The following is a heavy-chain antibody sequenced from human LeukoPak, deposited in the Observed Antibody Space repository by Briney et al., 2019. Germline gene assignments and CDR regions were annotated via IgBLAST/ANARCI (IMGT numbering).Heavy chain of an antibody. CDR1: GFTFDDYA. D-gene: IGHD3-16*01. V-gene: IGHV3-43D*03. Sequence: PGGSLRLSCAASGFTFDDYAMHWVRKAPGKGLEWVSLISWDGGSTYYTDSVKGRFIMSRDNSKNSLYLQMNSLTAEDTALYYCTKDLGAYGTRGVDYWGQGTLVTVSS. J-gene: IGHJ4*02. CDR3: TKDLGAYGTRGVDY. CDR2: ISWDGGST.